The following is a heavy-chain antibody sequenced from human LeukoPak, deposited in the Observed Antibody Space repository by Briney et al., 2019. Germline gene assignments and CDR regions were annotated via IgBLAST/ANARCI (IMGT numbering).Heavy chain of an antibody. CDR2: IYSGGST. J-gene: IGHJ3*02. Sequence: HPGGSLRLSCAASGFTVSSNYMSWVRQAPGKGLEGVSVIYSGGSTYYADSVKGRFTISRDNAKNSLYLQMNSLRAEDTAVYYCARPYYYDSSGYYEAAFDIWGQGTMVTVSS. V-gene: IGHV3-66*04. D-gene: IGHD3-22*01. CDR3: ARPYYYDSSGYYEAAFDI. CDR1: GFTVSSNY.